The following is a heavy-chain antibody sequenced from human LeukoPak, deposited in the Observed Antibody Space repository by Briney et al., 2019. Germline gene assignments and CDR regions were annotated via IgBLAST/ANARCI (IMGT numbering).Heavy chain of an antibody. Sequence: AGSLSLSCAASGFSISSYEMNWVRQAPGKGLEWISYISSSGSTIYYAYSVKGPITTSRATAKNSLYLQMSSLRAEDTAVYYCARVELAHYYYYMDVWGKGTTVTVSS. V-gene: IGHV3-48*03. CDR1: GFSISSYE. D-gene: IGHD1-7*01. J-gene: IGHJ6*03. CDR2: ISSSGSTI. CDR3: ARVELAHYYYYMDV.